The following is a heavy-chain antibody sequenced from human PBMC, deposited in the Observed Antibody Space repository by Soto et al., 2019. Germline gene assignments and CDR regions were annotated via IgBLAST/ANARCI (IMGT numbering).Heavy chain of an antibody. CDR2: ISGSGGST. CDR3: AKKSEDSSSFYIDY. Sequence: EVQLLESGGGLVQPGGSLRLSCAASGFTFSSYAMSWVRQAPGKGPEWVSAISGSGGSTYYADSVKGRFTISRDNSKNTLYLQMNSLRAEDTAVYYCAKKSEDSSSFYIDYWGQGTLVTVSS. D-gene: IGHD6-6*01. CDR1: GFTFSSYA. V-gene: IGHV3-23*01. J-gene: IGHJ4*02.